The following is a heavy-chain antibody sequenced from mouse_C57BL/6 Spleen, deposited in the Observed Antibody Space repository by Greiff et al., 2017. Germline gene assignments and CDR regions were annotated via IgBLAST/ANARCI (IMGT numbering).Heavy chain of an antibody. D-gene: IGHD1-1*01. Sequence: DVKLVESGPELVKPGASVKMSCKASGYTFTDYNMHWVKQSHGKSLAWIGYINPNNGGTSYNQKFKGKATLTVNKAASTAYMELRSLTSEDSAVYYCERYYYGSSYAAYWGQGTLVTVSA. CDR2: INPNNGGT. V-gene: IGHV1-22*01. CDR1: GYTFTDYN. J-gene: IGHJ3*01. CDR3: ERYYYGSSYAAY.